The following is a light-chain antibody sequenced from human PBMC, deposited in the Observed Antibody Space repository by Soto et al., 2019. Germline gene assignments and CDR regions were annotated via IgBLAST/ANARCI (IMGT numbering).Light chain of an antibody. CDR1: SSEVGGYNY. V-gene: IGLV2-8*01. Sequence: QSVLTQPPAASGSPGQSVTIACTGTSSEVGGYNYVSWYQQHPGKAPKLMIYEVSKRPSGVPDRFSGSKSGNTASLTVSGLRAEDEADYYCSSYAGSNNFVFGTGTKVTVL. J-gene: IGLJ1*01. CDR2: EVS. CDR3: SSYAGSNNFV.